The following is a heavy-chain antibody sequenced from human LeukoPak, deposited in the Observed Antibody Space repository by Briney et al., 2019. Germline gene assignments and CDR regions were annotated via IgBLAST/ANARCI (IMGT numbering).Heavy chain of an antibody. D-gene: IGHD3-9*01. CDR3: AGGSGYLITS. Sequence: GGSLRLSCAATGFSFRSYWMNWIRQAPGKGLEWLAIIKQDGSEKHYKGSVEGRFTISRDNAKNSLHLQMNSLRAEDTAVYYCAGGSGYLITSWGQGTLVTVSS. CDR1: GFSFRSYW. CDR2: IKQDGSEK. J-gene: IGHJ5*02. V-gene: IGHV3-7*01.